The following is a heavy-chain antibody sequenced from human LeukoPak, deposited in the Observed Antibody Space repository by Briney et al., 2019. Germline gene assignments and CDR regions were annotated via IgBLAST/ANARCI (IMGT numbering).Heavy chain of an antibody. CDR1: GGSISSGGYS. CDR2: IYYSGST. V-gene: IGHV4-31*11. Sequence: PSQTLSLTCAVSGGSISSGGYSWSWIRQHPGKGLEWIGYIYYSGSTYYNPSLKSRVTISVDTSKNQFSLKLSSVTAADTAVYYCAREGGRYCSSTSCYKEVLFDPWGQGTLVTVSS. CDR3: AREGGRYCSSTSCYKEVLFDP. J-gene: IGHJ5*02. D-gene: IGHD2-2*02.